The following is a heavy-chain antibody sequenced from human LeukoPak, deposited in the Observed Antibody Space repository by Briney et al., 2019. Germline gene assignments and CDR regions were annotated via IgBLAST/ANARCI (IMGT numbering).Heavy chain of an antibody. V-gene: IGHV3-30*02. CDR1: GFTFSSYG. D-gene: IGHD3-22*01. CDR3: AKGYYYDSSGYSFFDY. Sequence: GGSLRLSCAASGFTFSSYGMHWVRQAPGKGLEWVAFIRYDGSNKYYADSAKGRFTISRDNSKNTLYLQMNSLRAEDTAVYYCAKGYYYDSSGYSFFDYWGQGTLVTVSS. J-gene: IGHJ4*02. CDR2: IRYDGSNK.